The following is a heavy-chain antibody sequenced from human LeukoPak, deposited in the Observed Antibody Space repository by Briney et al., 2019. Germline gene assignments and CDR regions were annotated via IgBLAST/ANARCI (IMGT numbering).Heavy chain of an antibody. CDR3: ASRYSTGLHFDF. CDR2: IFYSGTT. V-gene: IGHV4-39*01. Sequence: SETLSLTCTVSGVSISTNTYYWGWIRQPPGKGLEWIGSIFYSGTTYYNPSLKSRVTISVDTSKNQFSVILRSVTAADTSVYYCASRYSTGLHFDFWGQGTLVPVSS. D-gene: IGHD2-8*02. J-gene: IGHJ4*02. CDR1: GVSISTNTYY.